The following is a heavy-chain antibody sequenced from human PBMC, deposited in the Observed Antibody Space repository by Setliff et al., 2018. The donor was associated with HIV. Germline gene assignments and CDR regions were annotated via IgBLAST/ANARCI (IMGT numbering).Heavy chain of an antibody. CDR3: ARLGRAIDDGGSSLRLDF. Sequence: PSETLSLTCDISDDSLSNYDWTWIRQPPGKALQWIGYISSSGTTNYNPSLRSRVTISIETSNTRFFLWLRSVTAADTATYFCARLGRAIDDGGSSLRLDFWGQGMLVTVSS. D-gene: IGHD2-15*01. CDR1: DDSLSNYD. V-gene: IGHV4-4*09. CDR2: ISSSGTT. J-gene: IGHJ4*02.